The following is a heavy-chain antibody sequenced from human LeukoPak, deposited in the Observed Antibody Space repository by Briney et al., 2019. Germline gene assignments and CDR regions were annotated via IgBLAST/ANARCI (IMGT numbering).Heavy chain of an antibody. J-gene: IGHJ4*02. Sequence: GGSLRLSCAASGFTVSSNYMSWVRQAPGKGLEWVSVIYSGGSTYYADSVKGRFTISRDNSKNTLYLQMNSLRAEDMAVYYCAKDRTSYYYDSSGYYYVDGFDYWGQGTLVTVSS. D-gene: IGHD3-22*01. V-gene: IGHV3-53*01. CDR1: GFTVSSNY. CDR2: IYSGGST. CDR3: AKDRTSYYYDSSGYYYVDGFDY.